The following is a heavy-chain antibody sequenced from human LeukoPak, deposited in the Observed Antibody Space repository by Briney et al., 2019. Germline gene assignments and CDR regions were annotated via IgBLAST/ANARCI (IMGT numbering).Heavy chain of an antibody. V-gene: IGHV4-61*02. CDR1: GGSISSGNYY. D-gene: IGHD3-3*01. CDR3: AREGAGIYDFWSGYDS. CDR2: IYSGGST. J-gene: IGHJ5*02. Sequence: PSETLSLTCSVSGGSISSGNYYWNWIRQPAGKGLEWIGRIYSGGSTNYNPSLKSLVTMSVDTSKNHLSLKLSSVTAADTAVYYCAREGAGIYDFWSGYDSWGQGTLVTVSS.